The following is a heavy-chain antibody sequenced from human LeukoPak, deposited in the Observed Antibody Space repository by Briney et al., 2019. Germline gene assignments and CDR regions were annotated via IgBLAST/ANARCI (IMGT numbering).Heavy chain of an antibody. V-gene: IGHV3-72*01. J-gene: IGHJ3*02. CDR3: SRPVVPTTENAIDI. D-gene: IGHD2-2*01. CDR1: GFTFSDHH. Sequence: PGGSLRLSCAASGFTFSDHHMDWVRQAPGKGVEWVGRSRNKVNSYTTEYAASVKGRFTISRDDSKNSLYLQMNSLKTDDTAVYYCSRPVVPTTENAIDIWGQGTMVTVSS. CDR2: SRNKVNSYTT.